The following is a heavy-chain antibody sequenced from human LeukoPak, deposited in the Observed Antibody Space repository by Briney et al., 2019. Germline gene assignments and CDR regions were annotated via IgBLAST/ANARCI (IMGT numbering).Heavy chain of an antibody. CDR1: GASISSGGYY. CDR2: INHSGNT. J-gene: IGHJ4*02. CDR3: ARDRGIDYGDY. V-gene: IGHV4-30-2*01. D-gene: IGHD3-10*01. Sequence: SETLSLTCTVSGASISSGGYYWSWIRQPPGKGLEWIGYINHSGNTYYNPSLKSRVTISEDRSKNQFSLKLNSVTAADTAEYYCARDRGIDYGDYWGQGTLVTVSS.